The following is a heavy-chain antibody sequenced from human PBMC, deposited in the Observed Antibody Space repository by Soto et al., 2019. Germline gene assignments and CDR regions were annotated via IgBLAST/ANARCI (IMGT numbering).Heavy chain of an antibody. CDR3: ARDRGSGGSCYLNQDAVDI. CDR1: GYSISSNYY. J-gene: IGHJ3*02. Sequence: SEPLSLTCAVSGYSISSNYYWGWIRQPPGKGLEWIGSVYHTGRTFYSPSHKSRVTILPDMSKNHFSLTLTSVTAADTAVYYCARDRGSGGSCYLNQDAVDIWGQGTRAAV. CDR2: VYHTGRT. D-gene: IGHD2-15*01. V-gene: IGHV4-38-2*02.